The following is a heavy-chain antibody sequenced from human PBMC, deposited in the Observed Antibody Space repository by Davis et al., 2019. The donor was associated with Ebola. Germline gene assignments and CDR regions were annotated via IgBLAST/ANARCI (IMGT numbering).Heavy chain of an antibody. V-gene: IGHV1-46*01. D-gene: IGHD5-12*01. Sequence: ASVKVSCKASGYTFTSYYMHWVRQAPGQGLEWMGIINPSGGSTIYAPTFQGRVTITADKSTVTAYLKLSSLTSEDTAVYYCSEQGFSGYTYFDSWGQGTLVTVSS. CDR3: SEQGFSGYTYFDS. J-gene: IGHJ4*02. CDR2: INPSGGST. CDR1: GYTFTSYY.